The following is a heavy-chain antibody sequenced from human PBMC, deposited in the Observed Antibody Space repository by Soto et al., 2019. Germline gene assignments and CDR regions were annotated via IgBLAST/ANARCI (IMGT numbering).Heavy chain of an antibody. D-gene: IGHD2-21*02. CDR3: ARSWVVTAIHYWCDP. J-gene: IGHJ5*02. CDR2: INAGNGNT. Sequence: ASVTVSCKASGYTFTSYAMHWVRQAPGQRLEWMGWINAGNGNTKYSQKFQGRVTITRDTSASTAYMELSSLRSEDTAVYYCARSWVVTAIHYWCDPWGQGTLGRVSA. V-gene: IGHV1-3*01. CDR1: GYTFTSYA.